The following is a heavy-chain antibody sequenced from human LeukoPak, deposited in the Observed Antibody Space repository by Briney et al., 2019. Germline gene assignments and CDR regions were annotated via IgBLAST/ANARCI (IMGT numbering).Heavy chain of an antibody. CDR3: ARALRNYFDY. CDR2: VSSSGGTI. V-gene: IGHV3-48*03. J-gene: IGHJ4*02. CDR1: GFTFSSYE. Sequence: GGSLRLSFAASGFTFSSYEMNWVRQAPGKGLEWVSYVSSSGGTIYYADSVKGRFTISRDNAKNSLYLQMNSLRAEDTAVYYCARALRNYFDYWGQGTLVTVSS.